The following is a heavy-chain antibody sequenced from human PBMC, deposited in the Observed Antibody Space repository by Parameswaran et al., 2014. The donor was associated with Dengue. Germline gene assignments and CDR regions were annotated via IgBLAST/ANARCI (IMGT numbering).Heavy chain of an antibody. CDR3: ASDPPDYSLDHYYYYGMDV. V-gene: IGHV1-3*01. CDR2: INAGNGNT. J-gene: IGHJ6*02. D-gene: IGHD4-11*01. Sequence: WVRQAPGQRLEWMGWINAGNGNTKYSQKFQGRVTITRDTSAGTAYMELSSLRSEDTAVYYCASDPPDYSLDHYYYYGMDVWGQGTTVTVSS.